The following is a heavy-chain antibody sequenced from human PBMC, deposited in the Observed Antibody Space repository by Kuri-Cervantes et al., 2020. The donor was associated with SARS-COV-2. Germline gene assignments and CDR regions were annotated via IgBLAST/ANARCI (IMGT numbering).Heavy chain of an antibody. CDR2: IYYSGST. CDR1: GGSFSGYY. CDR3: ARVSGELGYCSSTSCYEPIYYYGMDV. V-gene: IGHV4-59*01. Sequence: GSLRLSCAVYGGSFSGYYWSWIRQPPGKGLEWIGYIYYSGSTNYNPSLKSRVTISVDTSKNQFSLKLSSVTAADTAVYYCARVSGELGYCSSTSCYEPIYYYGMDVWGQGTTVTVSS. J-gene: IGHJ6*02. D-gene: IGHD2-2*01.